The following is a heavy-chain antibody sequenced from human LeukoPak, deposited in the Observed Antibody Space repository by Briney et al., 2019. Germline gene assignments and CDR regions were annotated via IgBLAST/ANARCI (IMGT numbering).Heavy chain of an antibody. D-gene: IGHD1-26*01. CDR2: IKGDGIST. V-gene: IGHV3-74*01. J-gene: IGHJ4*02. Sequence: GGSLRLSCAASGFDFSSNWMHWVRHAPGQGLVWVSRIKGDGISTNYADSVKGRFTISRDIAKNTLYLQMNSLRAEDTGVYYXXXXHYXSIDYWGRGTLVTVSS. CDR1: GFDFSSNW. CDR3: XXXHYXSIDY.